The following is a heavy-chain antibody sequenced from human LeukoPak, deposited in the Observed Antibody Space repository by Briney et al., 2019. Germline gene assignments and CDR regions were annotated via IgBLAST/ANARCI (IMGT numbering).Heavy chain of an antibody. J-gene: IGHJ3*02. V-gene: IGHV6-1*01. D-gene: IGHD6-19*01. CDR2: TYYRYKWYT. CDR3: VSERVAGIDAFAI. CDR1: GDSGSINSAA. Sequence: SHTLSLTCAISGDSGSINSAAWNWSRQSPSRGLELVGRTYYRYKWYTDYAVSLKSRITINPDTSKNQFSLQLNSVTPADTAVYYCVSERVAGIDAFAISGQGRMVTVSS.